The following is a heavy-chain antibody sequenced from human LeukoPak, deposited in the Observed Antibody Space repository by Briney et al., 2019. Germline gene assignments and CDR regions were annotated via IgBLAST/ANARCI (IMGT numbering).Heavy chain of an antibody. D-gene: IGHD6-13*01. Sequence: PGGSLRLSCAASGFTFSDYYMSWIRQAPGKGLEWVSYISSSSSYTNYADSVKGRFTISRDNAKNSLYLQMNSLRAEDTAVYYCARGRIAAAGAFDYWGQGTLVTVSS. CDR2: ISSSSSYT. CDR1: GFTFSDYY. CDR3: ARGRIAAAGAFDY. V-gene: IGHV3-11*06. J-gene: IGHJ4*02.